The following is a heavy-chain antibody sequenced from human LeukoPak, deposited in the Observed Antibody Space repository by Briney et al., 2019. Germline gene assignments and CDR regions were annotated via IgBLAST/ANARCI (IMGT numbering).Heavy chain of an antibody. Sequence: GGSLSLSCTGSGFTFRSYAMGWVRQAPGKGLEWVAGTTDNGLARNYADSVQGRFTIHRDDSRSTVDLQMNSLRVEDTALYYCARDGWGWAQYDYWGQGTLVTVSS. V-gene: IGHV3-23*01. CDR3: ARDGWGWAQYDY. J-gene: IGHJ4*02. CDR1: GFTFRSYA. CDR2: TTDNGLAR. D-gene: IGHD5-24*01.